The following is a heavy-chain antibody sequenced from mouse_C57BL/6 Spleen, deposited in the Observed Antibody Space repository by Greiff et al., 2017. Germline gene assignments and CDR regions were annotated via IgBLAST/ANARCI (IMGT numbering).Heavy chain of an antibody. CDR1: GYTFTSYW. J-gene: IGHJ4*01. D-gene: IGHD2-1*01. CDR2: IYPSDSDT. Sequence: QVQLQQPGAELVRPGSSVKLSCKASGYTFTSYWMDWVKQRPGQGLEWIGNIYPSDSDTHYNQKFKDKATLTVDKSSSTAYMQLSSLTSEDSAVYYWARALYGNYEFYYYAMDYWGQGTSVTVSS. CDR3: ARALYGNYEFYYYAMDY. V-gene: IGHV1-61*01.